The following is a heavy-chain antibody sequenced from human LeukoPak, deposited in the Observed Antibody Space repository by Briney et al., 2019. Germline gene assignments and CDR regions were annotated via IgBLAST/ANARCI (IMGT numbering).Heavy chain of an antibody. CDR2: FDPEDGET. CDR3: ATSSGSYYLFDY. Sequence: ASVKVSCKVSGYTLTELSMHWVRQAPGKGLEWMGGFDPEDGETIYAQKFQGRVTMTEDTSTDTAYMELSRLRSDDTAVYYCATSSGSYYLFDYWGQGTLVTVSS. V-gene: IGHV1-24*01. D-gene: IGHD1-26*01. J-gene: IGHJ4*02. CDR1: GYTLTELS.